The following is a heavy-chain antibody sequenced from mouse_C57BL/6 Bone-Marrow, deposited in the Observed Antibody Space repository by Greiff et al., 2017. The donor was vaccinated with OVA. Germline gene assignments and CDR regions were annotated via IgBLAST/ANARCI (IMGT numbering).Heavy chain of an antibody. CDR3: ARGGYYYGSSSYAMDY. CDR2: INPSTGGT. D-gene: IGHD1-1*01. V-gene: IGHV1-42*01. J-gene: IGHJ4*01. CDR1: GYSFTGYY. Sequence: VQLQQSGPELVKPGASVKISCKASGYSFTGYYMNWVKQSPEKSLEWIGEINPSTGGTTYNQKFKAKATSTVDKSSSTAYMQLKSLTSEDSAVYYCARGGYYYGSSSYAMDYWGQGTSVTVSS.